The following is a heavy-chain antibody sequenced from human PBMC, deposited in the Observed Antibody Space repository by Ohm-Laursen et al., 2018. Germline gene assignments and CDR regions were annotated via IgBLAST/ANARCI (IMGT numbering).Heavy chain of an antibody. CDR1: GFTFSSSG. CDR3: AKELRSDNYFNF. CDR2: ISYDGSNQ. V-gene: IGHV3-30*18. D-gene: IGHD3-3*01. Sequence: SLRLSCAASGFTFSSSGMHWVRQAPGKGLEWVAVISYDGSNQFYADSVKGRFTISRDNSKKTLYLQMNSLRVEDTAVYYCAKELRSDNYFNFWGQGTLVTVSS. J-gene: IGHJ4*02.